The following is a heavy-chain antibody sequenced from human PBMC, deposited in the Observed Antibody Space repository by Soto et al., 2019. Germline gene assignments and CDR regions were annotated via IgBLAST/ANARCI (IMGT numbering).Heavy chain of an antibody. CDR1: GFTFRDHG. D-gene: IGHD2-21*01. CDR3: AKQFDLGGLEDY. V-gene: IGHV3-30*18. CDR2: VSHDGSRK. J-gene: IGHJ4*02. Sequence: QVQLVESGGGVVQPGTSLRLSCAASGFTFRDHGMHWVRQAPGKGLEWVAVVSHDGSRKYYADSVKGRFSVSRDNTNNMAYLQMNSLRLEETAMYYCAKQFDLGGLEDYWGQGTLVTVSP.